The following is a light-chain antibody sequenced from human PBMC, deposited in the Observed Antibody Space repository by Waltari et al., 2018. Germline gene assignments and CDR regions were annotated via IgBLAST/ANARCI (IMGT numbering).Light chain of an antibody. Sequence: QSALTQPASVSGSPGQSITSPCTGTSSDVGGYNHVAWYQQHPGKGPKLMIYDVSKRPSGVSKRFSGSKSGNTASLTISGLQAEDEADYYCSSYTSSSTWVFGGGTKLTVL. CDR2: DVS. V-gene: IGLV2-14*01. CDR1: SSDVGGYNH. CDR3: SSYTSSSTWV. J-gene: IGLJ3*02.